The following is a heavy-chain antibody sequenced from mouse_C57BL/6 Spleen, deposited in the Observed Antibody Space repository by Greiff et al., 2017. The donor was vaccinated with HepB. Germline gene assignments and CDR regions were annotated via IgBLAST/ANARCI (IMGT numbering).Heavy chain of an antibody. V-gene: IGHV1-76*01. J-gene: IGHJ1*03. CDR2: IYPGSGTT. Sequence: VQLQQSGAELVRPGASVKLSCKASGYTFTDYYINWVKQRPGQGLEWIARIYPGSGTTYYNEKFKGKATLTAEKSSSTAYMQLSSLTSEDSAVYFCARGTLGYWYFDVWGTGTTVTVSS. CDR3: ARGTLGYWYFDV. CDR1: GYTFTDYY.